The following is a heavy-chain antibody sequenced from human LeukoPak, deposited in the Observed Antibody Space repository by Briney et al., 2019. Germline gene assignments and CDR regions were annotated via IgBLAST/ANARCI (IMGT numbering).Heavy chain of an antibody. J-gene: IGHJ5*01. CDR2: INTDGRRT. Sequence: PGGSLRLSCAASGFTFSDYWMHWVRHAPGKGLVWVSGINTDGRRTIYADSVKGRFTISRDNAKNTLYLQMNSLRAEDTAVYYCARDRGRTNYGDNNWFDSWGQGTLVTVSS. CDR3: ARDRGRTNYGDNNWFDS. CDR1: GFTFSDYW. V-gene: IGHV3-74*01. D-gene: IGHD1-7*01.